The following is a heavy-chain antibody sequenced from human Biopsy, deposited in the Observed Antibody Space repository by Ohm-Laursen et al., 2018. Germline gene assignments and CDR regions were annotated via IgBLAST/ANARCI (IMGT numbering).Heavy chain of an antibody. Sequence: PSDILSLTCTVSGDSISSYYWSWIRQPPGKGLGWIGYVYYTGSTDYNPSLQSRVTISVDTSKNHFSLRLRSVTPADTAIYCARDRGYYSDRTVPGYFDLWGRGTLVTVSS. J-gene: IGHJ2*01. CDR3: ARDRGYYSDRTVPGYFDL. D-gene: IGHD3-22*01. V-gene: IGHV4-59*01. CDR1: GDSISSYY. CDR2: VYYTGST.